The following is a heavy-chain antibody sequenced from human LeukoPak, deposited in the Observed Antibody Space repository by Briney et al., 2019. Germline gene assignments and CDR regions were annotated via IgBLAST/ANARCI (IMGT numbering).Heavy chain of an antibody. CDR2: ISWNSGSI. Sequence: GWSLRLSCAAHGLPFSIYGQHWVRQAPGKGLEWASGISWNSGSIGYSVSVTGRFTISRDNAKNSLYLQMNSLRAEYTALYYCAKGEGSGWYSAFDIWGQGTMVTVSS. CDR3: AKGEGSGWYSAFDI. CDR1: GLPFSIYG. D-gene: IGHD6-19*01. V-gene: IGHV3-9*01. J-gene: IGHJ3*02.